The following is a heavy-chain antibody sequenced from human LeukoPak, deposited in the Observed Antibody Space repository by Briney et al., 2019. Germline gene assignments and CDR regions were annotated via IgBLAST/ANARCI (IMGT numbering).Heavy chain of an antibody. CDR2: IHYSGST. Sequence: SETLSLTCTVSGGSISTVTSYWGWIRQPPGKGLEWIGSIHYSGSTYYNPSLKSRVTISVDTSKNQFSLKLSSVTAADTAIYYCARQAAAGTYFDYWGQGTLVTVSS. J-gene: IGHJ4*02. V-gene: IGHV4-39*01. CDR3: ARQAAAGTYFDY. D-gene: IGHD6-13*01. CDR1: GGSISTVTSY.